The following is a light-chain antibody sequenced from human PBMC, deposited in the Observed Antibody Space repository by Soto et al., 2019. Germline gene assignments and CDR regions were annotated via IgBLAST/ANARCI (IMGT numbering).Light chain of an antibody. CDR3: YSYRGYYTRV. CDR1: SSDVGGYNF. CDR2: EVS. Sequence: QSALAQPASVSGSPGQPITISCTGTSSDVGGYNFVSWYQQHPGRAPKLLIYEVSRRPSGVSNRFSGSKSGDTASLTISGLQAEEEADYYCYSYRGYYTRVFGTGTKVTVL. V-gene: IGLV2-14*01. J-gene: IGLJ1*01.